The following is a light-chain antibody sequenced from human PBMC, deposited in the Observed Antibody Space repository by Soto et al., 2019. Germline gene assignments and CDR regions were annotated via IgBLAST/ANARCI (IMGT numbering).Light chain of an antibody. CDR3: QQFNSYPLT. Sequence: AIQLTQSPSSLSASVGDRVTITCRASQGISSALAWYQQKPGKAPKLLIYEDSSLESAVTSMFSGSGSGTDFTLTISSLQPEDFATYYCQQFNSYPLTFGQGTRLEIK. CDR1: QGISSA. J-gene: IGKJ5*01. CDR2: EDS. V-gene: IGKV1-13*02.